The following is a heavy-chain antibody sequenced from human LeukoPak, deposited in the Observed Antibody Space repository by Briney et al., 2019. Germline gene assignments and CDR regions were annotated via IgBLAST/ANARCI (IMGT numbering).Heavy chain of an antibody. CDR2: ISYDGSNK. D-gene: IGHD3-22*01. CDR3: AKGFGTLRLYYYDSSGLDAFDI. Sequence: GGSLRLSCAASGFTFSSYGMHWVRQAPGKGLEWVAVISYDGSNKYYADSVKGRFTISRDNSKNTLYLQMNSLRAEDTAVYYCAKGFGTLRLYYYDSSGLDAFDIWGQGTMVTVSS. CDR1: GFTFSSYG. J-gene: IGHJ3*02. V-gene: IGHV3-30*18.